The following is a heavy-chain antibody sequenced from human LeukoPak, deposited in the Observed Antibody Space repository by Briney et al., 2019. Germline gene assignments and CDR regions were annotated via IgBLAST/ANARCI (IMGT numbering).Heavy chain of an antibody. CDR3: ARVAHRAYCSSTSCYPYYYGMDV. Sequence: SVKVSCKTFGYTFTGYYIHWVRQAPGQGLEWMGWINPNSGGTNYAQKFQGRVTMTRNTSISTAYMELSSLRSEDTAVYYCARVAHRAYCSSTSCYPYYYGMDVWGQGTTVTVSS. CDR1: GYTFTGYY. CDR2: INPNSGGT. J-gene: IGHJ6*02. D-gene: IGHD2-2*01. V-gene: IGHV1-2*02.